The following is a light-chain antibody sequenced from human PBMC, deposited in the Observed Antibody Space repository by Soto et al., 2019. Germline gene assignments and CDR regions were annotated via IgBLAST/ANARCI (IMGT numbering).Light chain of an antibody. Sequence: EIVMTQSPATLSVSPGERATLSCRASQSVSSNLAWYQQKPGQPPRRLIYGASTRATGIPARFSGSGSGTEFSLTISSLQSEDFAVYYCQQYTTCPPHTFGGGTKVAIK. CDR3: QQYTTCPPHT. CDR2: GAS. J-gene: IGKJ4*01. V-gene: IGKV3-15*01. CDR1: QSVSSN.